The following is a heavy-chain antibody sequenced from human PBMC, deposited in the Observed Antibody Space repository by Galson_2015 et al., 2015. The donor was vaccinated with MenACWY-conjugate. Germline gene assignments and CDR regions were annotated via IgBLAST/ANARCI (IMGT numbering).Heavy chain of an antibody. CDR1: GGSISSSSYY. Sequence: ETLSLTCTVSGGSISSSSYYGWIRQPPGKGLEWIGSIYYTGNIYYSPYFESRVTMSVDTSKSQFSLKLSSVTAADTAMYYCAKMFGSGSYYFDHWGQGTLVTVSS. CDR2: IYYTGNI. D-gene: IGHD3-10*01. V-gene: IGHV4-39*07. CDR3: AKMFGSGSYYFDH. J-gene: IGHJ4*02.